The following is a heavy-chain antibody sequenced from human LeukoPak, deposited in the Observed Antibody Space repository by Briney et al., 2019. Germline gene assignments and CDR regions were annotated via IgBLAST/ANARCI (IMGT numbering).Heavy chain of an antibody. V-gene: IGHV5-51*01. D-gene: IGHD6-13*01. CDR2: IFPADSDT. Sequence: GESLKISCKGSGYNFPNFWLAWVRQVPGKGLEWMGIIFPADSDTRYSPSFQGQVTISADKSISTAYLQWSSLQASDTAIYYCAKTYGSSWSDAFDIWGQGTMVTVSS. CDR3: AKTYGSSWSDAFDI. CDR1: GYNFPNFW. J-gene: IGHJ3*02.